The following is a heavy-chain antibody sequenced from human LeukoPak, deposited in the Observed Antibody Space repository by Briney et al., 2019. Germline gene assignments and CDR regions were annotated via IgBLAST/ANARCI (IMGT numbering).Heavy chain of an antibody. CDR1: GFTLKRYG. J-gene: IGHJ6*03. D-gene: IGHD6-13*01. V-gene: IGHV3-33*01. CDR3: ARAFLVLEAYDYYMDV. Sequence: GGSLRLSCAASGFTLKRYGMLWLRQAPGKGLEWVAVIWYDESNSYYADSVKGRFTISRDNSKKTLYLQMNSLRAEDTAVYYCARAFLVLEAYDYYMDVWGKGTTVTVSS. CDR2: IWYDESNS.